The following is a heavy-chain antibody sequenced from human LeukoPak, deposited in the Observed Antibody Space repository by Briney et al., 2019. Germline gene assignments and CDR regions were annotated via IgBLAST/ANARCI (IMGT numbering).Heavy chain of an antibody. CDR2: MNPNDGRT. CDR1: GYTFTAYY. D-gene: IGHD5-12*01. V-gene: IGHV1-46*01. CDR3: ARDSPPYYSDTSGYPGY. Sequence: GASVKVSCKASGYTFTAYYMHWVRQAPGQGLVWMGIMNPNDGRTNYAQKFQGRITMTRDTSTNTVYMELSSLRSEDTAVYYCARDSPPYYSDTSGYPGYWGQGTLVTVSS. J-gene: IGHJ4*02.